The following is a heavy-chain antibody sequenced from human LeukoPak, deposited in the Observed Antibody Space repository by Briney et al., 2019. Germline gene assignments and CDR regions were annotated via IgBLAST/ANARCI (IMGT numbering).Heavy chain of an antibody. Sequence: SETLSLTCTVSGGSISSHYWSWIRQPPGKGLEWIAYIFYSGSTNYNPSLRNRVTISVDTSKNQFSLKLSSVTAADTAVYYCAREGAVAVFDYWGQGTLVTVSS. D-gene: IGHD6-19*01. V-gene: IGHV4-59*11. CDR3: AREGAVAVFDY. CDR1: GGSISSHY. CDR2: IFYSGST. J-gene: IGHJ4*02.